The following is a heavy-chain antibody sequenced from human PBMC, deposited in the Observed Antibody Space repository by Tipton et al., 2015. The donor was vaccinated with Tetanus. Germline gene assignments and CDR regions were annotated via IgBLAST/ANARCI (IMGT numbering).Heavy chain of an antibody. D-gene: IGHD3-3*01. CDR2: VYYSGRT. J-gene: IGHJ4*02. CDR3: ARVKGGTREYYAIKY. V-gene: IGHV4-30-4*01. CDR1: GGSINTGDYY. Sequence: TLSLTCNVSGGSINTGDYYWSWIRQSPGKGLEWIGHVYYSGRTYYNPPLKSRVTISVDTSKNQFSLRLSSVTAADTAVYYCARVKGGTREYYAIKYWGQGTLVSVSS.